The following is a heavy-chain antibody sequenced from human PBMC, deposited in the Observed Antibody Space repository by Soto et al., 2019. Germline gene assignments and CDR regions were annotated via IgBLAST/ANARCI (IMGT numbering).Heavy chain of an antibody. CDR2: IWYDGSNK. CDR3: ARADCTGAYCYSWPFNYGVDV. V-gene: IGHV3-33*08. Sequence: QHGGSTRLSCTTSGFTFNTYGMHWVRQAPGKGLEWVAIIWYDGSNKYYADSVKGRFTISRDNSRNTLYLQMNSLRAEDTALYYCARADCTGAYCYSWPFNYGVDVWGQGTTVTVSS. CDR1: GFTFNTYG. D-gene: IGHD2-15*01. J-gene: IGHJ6*02.